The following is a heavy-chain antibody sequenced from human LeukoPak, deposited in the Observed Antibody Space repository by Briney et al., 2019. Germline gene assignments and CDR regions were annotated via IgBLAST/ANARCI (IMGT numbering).Heavy chain of an antibody. V-gene: IGHV4-4*07. J-gene: IGHJ4*02. Sequence: SETLSLTCTVSGGSISSYYWSWIRKPAGKGLEWIGRIYTSGSTNYNPSLKSRVTMSVDTSKNLFSLKLSSVTAADTAVYYCARGRDYYDSSGYFDYWGQGTLVTVSS. D-gene: IGHD3-22*01. CDR3: ARGRDYYDSSGYFDY. CDR1: GGSISSYY. CDR2: IYTSGST.